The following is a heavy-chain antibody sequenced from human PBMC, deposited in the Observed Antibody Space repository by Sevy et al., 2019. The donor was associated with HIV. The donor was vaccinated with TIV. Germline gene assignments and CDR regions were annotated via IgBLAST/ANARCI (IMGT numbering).Heavy chain of an antibody. CDR1: GYTFTNYA. Sequence: ASVKVSCKASGYTFTNYAISWVRQAPGQGLEWMGWISGFNGDTKNAEKFQGRFTMTTDTSTKTAYMDLRSLRSDDTAVYYCVGGATFYDFWTGGDYWGQGTLVTVSS. CDR3: VGGATFYDFWTGGDY. J-gene: IGHJ4*02. D-gene: IGHD3-3*01. CDR2: ISGFNGDT. V-gene: IGHV1-18*01.